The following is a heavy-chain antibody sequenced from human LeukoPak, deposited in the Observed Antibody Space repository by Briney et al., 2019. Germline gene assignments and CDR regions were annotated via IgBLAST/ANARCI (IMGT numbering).Heavy chain of an antibody. J-gene: IGHJ5*02. CDR3: ARAGRYRSGGSCYKNWFDP. CDR1: GFTFSSYA. V-gene: IGHV3-30-3*01. Sequence: GGSLRLSCAASGFTFSSYAIHWVRQAPGKGLEWVAVISYDGSNKYYADSVKGRFTISRDNSKNTLYLQMNSLRAEDTAVYYCARAGRYRSGGSCYKNWFDPWGQGTLVTVSS. D-gene: IGHD2-15*01. CDR2: ISYDGSNK.